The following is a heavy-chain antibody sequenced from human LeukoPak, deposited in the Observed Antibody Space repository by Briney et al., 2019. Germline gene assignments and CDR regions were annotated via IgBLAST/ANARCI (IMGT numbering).Heavy chain of an antibody. V-gene: IGHV3-53*05. CDR1: GFAVSSNY. J-gene: IGHJ1*01. D-gene: IGHD2-15*01. CDR3: AKGPAAAIPEYFQH. CDR2: INSGGTT. Sequence: PGGSLRLSCAASGFAVSSNYMSWVRQAPGKGLEWVSVINSGGTTYYTDSVKGRFTVSRDNSKNTLYLQMNSLRAEDTAVYYCAKGPAAAIPEYFQHWGQGTLVTVSS.